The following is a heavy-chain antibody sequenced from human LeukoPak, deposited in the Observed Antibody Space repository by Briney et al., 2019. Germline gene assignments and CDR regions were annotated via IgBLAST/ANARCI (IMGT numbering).Heavy chain of an antibody. D-gene: IGHD3-22*01. CDR3: ARGQYDSSGYVGFDP. Sequence: PSETLSLTCAVYGGSISSGGYSWSWIRQPPGKGLEWIGYIYHSGSTYYNPSLKSRVTISVDRSKNQFSLKLSSVTAADTAVYYCARGQYDSSGYVGFDPWGQGTLVTVSS. CDR2: IYHSGST. V-gene: IGHV4-30-2*01. CDR1: GGSISSGGYS. J-gene: IGHJ5*02.